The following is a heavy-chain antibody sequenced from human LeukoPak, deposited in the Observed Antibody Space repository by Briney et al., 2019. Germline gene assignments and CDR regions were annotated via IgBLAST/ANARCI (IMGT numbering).Heavy chain of an antibody. V-gene: IGHV1-69*04. CDR1: GGTFSSYA. D-gene: IGHD4-17*01. J-gene: IGHJ4*02. Sequence: GASVKVSCKASGGTFSSYAISWVRQAPGQGLEWMGRIIPILGIANYAQKFQGRVTITADKSTSTAYMELSSLRSEDTAVYYCARIPNCGDYENFDYWGQGTLVTVSS. CDR3: ARIPNCGDYENFDY. CDR2: IIPILGIA.